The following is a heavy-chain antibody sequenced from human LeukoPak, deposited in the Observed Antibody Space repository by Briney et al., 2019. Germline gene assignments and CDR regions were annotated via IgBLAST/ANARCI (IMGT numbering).Heavy chain of an antibody. CDR3: ARTLGMVHYYYYMDV. D-gene: IGHD7-27*01. CDR2: IYYSGST. CDR1: GGSISNYY. V-gene: IGHV4-59*01. Sequence: SETLSLTCTVSGGSISNYYWSWIRQPPGKGLEWIGYIYYSGSTSYNPSLKSRVTISVDTSKNQFSLKLSSVTAADTAVYYCARTLGMVHYYYYMDVWGKGTTVTVSS. J-gene: IGHJ6*03.